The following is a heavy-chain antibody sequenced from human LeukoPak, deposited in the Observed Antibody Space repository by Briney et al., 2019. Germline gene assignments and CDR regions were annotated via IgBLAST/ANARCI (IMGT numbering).Heavy chain of an antibody. J-gene: IGHJ6*02. CDR3: GRVFGNWNLLGMDV. CDR2: IKQDGSEK. CDR1: GFTFSSYW. Sequence: PGGSLRLSCAASGFTFSSYWMSWVRQAPGKGLEWVANIKQDGSEKYYVDSVKGRFTISRDNAKNSLYLQMNSLRAEDTAVYYCGRVFGNWNLLGMDVWGQGTTVTVSS. V-gene: IGHV3-7*01. D-gene: IGHD1-1*01.